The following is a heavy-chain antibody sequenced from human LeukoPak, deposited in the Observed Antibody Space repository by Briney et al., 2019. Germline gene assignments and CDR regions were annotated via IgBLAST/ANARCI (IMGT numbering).Heavy chain of an antibody. D-gene: IGHD3-22*01. Sequence: SETLSLTCAVSSGSISSISYYWGWIRQPPGKGLEWIGSVYYSGSTYYNPSLKSRVTISLDTSKNQFSLKLSSVTAADTAVYYCARGPYYYDSSGYYLPVPYYFDYWGQGTLVTVSS. CDR2: VYYSGST. J-gene: IGHJ4*02. CDR3: ARGPYYYDSSGYYLPVPYYFDY. V-gene: IGHV4-39*01. CDR1: SGSISSISYY.